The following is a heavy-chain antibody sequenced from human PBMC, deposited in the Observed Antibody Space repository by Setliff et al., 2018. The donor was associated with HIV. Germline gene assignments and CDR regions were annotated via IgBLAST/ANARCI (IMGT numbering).Heavy chain of an antibody. CDR3: ARVDTILQFFDY. D-gene: IGHD5-18*01. CDR1: GYSSSRDYY. V-gene: IGHV4-38-2*01. J-gene: IGHJ4*02. Sequence: SETLSLTCSVSGYSSSRDYYWGWLRQSPGKGLDWIGTIYHSGSTYYNPALKSRVTISVDPTTEQFSLRLTSVTAADTALYYCARVDTILQFFDYWGQGIAVTVSS. CDR2: IYHSGST.